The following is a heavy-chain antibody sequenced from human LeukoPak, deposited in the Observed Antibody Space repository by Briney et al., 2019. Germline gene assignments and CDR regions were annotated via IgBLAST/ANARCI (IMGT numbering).Heavy chain of an antibody. CDR1: GFTFSSYS. CDR2: ISSSSSYI. V-gene: IGHV3-21*01. CDR3: ARAIRDYGVIDY. D-gene: IGHD4-17*01. Sequence: GGSLRLSCAASGFTFSSYSMNWVRQAPGKGLEWVSSISSSSSYIYYADSVKGRFTISRDNAKNSLYLQMNSLRAEDTAVYYCARAIRDYGVIDYWGQGTLVTVSS. J-gene: IGHJ4*02.